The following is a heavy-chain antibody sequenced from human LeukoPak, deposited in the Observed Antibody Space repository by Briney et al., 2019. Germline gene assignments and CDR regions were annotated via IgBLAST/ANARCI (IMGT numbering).Heavy chain of an antibody. D-gene: IGHD4-17*01. CDR3: ARDRNTVTHWGAAFDI. CDR2: ISSSSSTI. Sequence: SYISSSSSTIYYADSVKGRFTISRDNAKNSLYLQMNSLRAEDTAVYYCARDRNTVTHWGAAFDIWGQGTMVTVSS. V-gene: IGHV3-48*01. J-gene: IGHJ3*02.